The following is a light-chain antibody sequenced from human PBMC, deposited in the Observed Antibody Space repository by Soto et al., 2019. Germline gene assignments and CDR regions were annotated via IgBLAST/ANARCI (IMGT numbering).Light chain of an antibody. Sequence: EIVMTQSPATLSVSPGERATLSCRASQSVRSSLAWYQQKPDQAPRLLIYGASTRAPGIPARFDGSGSGTEFTLTISSLQSEDFAIYYCQQYNNWPAITFGQGTRLEN. CDR2: GAS. V-gene: IGKV3-15*01. CDR1: QSVRSS. CDR3: QQYNNWPAIT. J-gene: IGKJ5*01.